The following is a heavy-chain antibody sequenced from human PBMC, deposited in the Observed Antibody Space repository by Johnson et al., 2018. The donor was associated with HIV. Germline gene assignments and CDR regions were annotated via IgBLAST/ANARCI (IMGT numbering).Heavy chain of an antibody. D-gene: IGHD1-26*01. J-gene: IGHJ3*02. Sequence: HVQLVESGGGVVQPGRSLRLSCAASGFTFSSYAMHWVRQAPGKGLEWVAVISYDGSNQYYADSVKGRFTISRDNSKNTLYLQMNSLRAEDTAVYYCARGSWSSGSYGIWYAFDIWGQGTKVTVSS. CDR2: ISYDGSNQ. CDR1: GFTFSSYA. CDR3: ARGSWSSGSYGIWYAFDI. V-gene: IGHV3-30*04.